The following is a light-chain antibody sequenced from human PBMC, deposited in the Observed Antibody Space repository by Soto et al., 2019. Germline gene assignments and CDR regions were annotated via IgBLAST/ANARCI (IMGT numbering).Light chain of an antibody. CDR2: EVN. J-gene: IGLJ3*02. V-gene: IGLV2-14*01. CDR3: ASFTTTRTGV. Sequence: QSALTQPASVSGSPGQSITISCTGTSSDIGVYNYVSWFQQHPGKAPKLMIYEVNNRPSGVSDRFSGSKSANTASLTISGLQAEDEADYYCASFTTTRTGVFGGGTQLTVL. CDR1: SSDIGVYNY.